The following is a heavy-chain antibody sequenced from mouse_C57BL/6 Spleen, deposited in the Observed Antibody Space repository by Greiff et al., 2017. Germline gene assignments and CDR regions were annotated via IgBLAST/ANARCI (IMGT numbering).Heavy chain of an antibody. CDR3: ARRDGRGYWYFDV. CDR1: GFTFSDYG. CDR2: ISSGSSTI. J-gene: IGHJ1*03. V-gene: IGHV5-17*01. Sequence: EVQLQESGGGLVKPGGSLKLSCAASGFTFSDYGMHWVRQAPEKGLEWVAYISSGSSTIYYADTVKGRFTISRDNAKNTLFLQMTSLRSEDTAMYYCARRDGRGYWYFDVWGTGTTVTVSS. D-gene: IGHD1-1*01.